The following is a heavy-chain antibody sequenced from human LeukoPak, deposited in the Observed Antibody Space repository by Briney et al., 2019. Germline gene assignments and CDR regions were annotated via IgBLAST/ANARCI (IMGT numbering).Heavy chain of an antibody. V-gene: IGHV3-7*03. CDR1: GFTFSSYA. Sequence: GGSLRLSCAASGFTFSSYAMHWVRQSPGKGLEWVANIKEDGSDKYYVDPVKGRFTISRDNAKNSLYLQMNSLRAEDTAVYYCARNSGWFRFDYWGQGTLVTVSS. J-gene: IGHJ4*02. D-gene: IGHD6-19*01. CDR2: IKEDGSDK. CDR3: ARNSGWFRFDY.